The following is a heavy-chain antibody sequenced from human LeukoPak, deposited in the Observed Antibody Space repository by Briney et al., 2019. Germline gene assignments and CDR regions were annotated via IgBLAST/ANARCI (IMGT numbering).Heavy chain of an antibody. J-gene: IGHJ6*03. D-gene: IGHD3-16*01. CDR1: GGSISIYY. CDR2: IYYSGSI. Sequence: PSETLSLTCTVSGGSISIYYWNWIRQPPGKGLEWIGYIYYSGSINYNPSLKSRVTISLDTSKNQFSLKLSSVTAADTAVYYCARGVFGVLFHARYYYMDVWGKGTTVTVSS. V-gene: IGHV4-59*12. CDR3: ARGVFGVLFHARYYYMDV.